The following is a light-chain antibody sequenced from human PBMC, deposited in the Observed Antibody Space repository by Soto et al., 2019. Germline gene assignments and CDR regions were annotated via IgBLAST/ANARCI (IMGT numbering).Light chain of an antibody. V-gene: IGKV3-11*01. J-gene: IGKJ4*01. CDR2: DAS. Sequence: IVLTQSPATLSLSRGKRATLXXRASQNISSYLIWYQQKPGQAPRLLXYDASNRATGIPARFSGSGSGTDFTLTISSLEPEDFAVYYCQQRRNWPPLTFGGGTKVDIK. CDR3: QQRRNWPPLT. CDR1: QNISSY.